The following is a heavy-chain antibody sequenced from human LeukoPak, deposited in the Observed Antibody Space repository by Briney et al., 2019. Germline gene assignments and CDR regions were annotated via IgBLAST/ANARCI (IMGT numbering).Heavy chain of an antibody. CDR2: INHSGST. D-gene: IGHD3-10*01. CDR3: ARNQHYGSGSYYSTRSYYYYMDV. J-gene: IGHJ6*03. V-gene: IGHV4-34*01. CDR1: GGSFSGYY. Sequence: SETLSLTCAVCGGSFSGYYWSWIRQPPGKGLEWIGEINHSGSTNYNPSLKSRVTISVDTSKNQFSLKLSSVTAADTAVYYCARNQHYGSGSYYSTRSYYYYMDVWGKGTTVTVSS.